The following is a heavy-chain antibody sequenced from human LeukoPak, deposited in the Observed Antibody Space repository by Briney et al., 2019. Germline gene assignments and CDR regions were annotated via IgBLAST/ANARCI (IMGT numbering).Heavy chain of an antibody. D-gene: IGHD6-13*01. CDR1: GYTFTSYY. CDR3: ARGYRASTRLYSSSPYDY. CDR2: INPSGGST. Sequence: ASVKVSCKASGYTFTSYYMHWVRQAPGQGLEWMGIINPSGGSTSYAQEFQGRVTMTRDTSTSTVYMGLSSLRSEDTAVYYCARGYRASTRLYSSSPYDYWGQGTLVTVSS. V-gene: IGHV1-46*01. J-gene: IGHJ4*02.